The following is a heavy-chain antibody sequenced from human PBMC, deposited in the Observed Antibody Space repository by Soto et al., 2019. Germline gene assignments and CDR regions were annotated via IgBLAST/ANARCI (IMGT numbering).Heavy chain of an antibody. CDR1: GFTLTNNG. Sequence: QVQLLESGGGVVQPGRSLRLSCVASGFTLTNNGMHWVRQAPGQGLEWVAVISSDGSSYYYGDSVRGRFTISRDTSKNTLFREMNSRTTADTAVYYCAKDRGLAESGTWSHYYYGMDVWGQGTSVTVS. CDR3: AKDRGLAESGTWSHYYYGMDV. V-gene: IGHV3-30*18. J-gene: IGHJ6*02. D-gene: IGHD1-26*01. CDR2: ISSDGSSY.